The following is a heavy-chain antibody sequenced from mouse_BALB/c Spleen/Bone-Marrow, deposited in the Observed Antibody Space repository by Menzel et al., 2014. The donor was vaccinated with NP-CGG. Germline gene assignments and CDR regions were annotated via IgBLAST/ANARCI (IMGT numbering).Heavy chain of an antibody. CDR3: AGWLPAMDY. V-gene: IGHV1-80*01. D-gene: IGHD2-2*01. CDR1: GYALSSYW. J-gene: IGHJ4*01. Sequence: VQLQQSGAELVRPGSSVKISCKASGYALSSYWMSWVKQRPGQGLEWIGQIYPGDGDTNYNGKFKGKATLTADKSSSTAYMQLSSLTSEDSAVYFCAGWLPAMDYWGQGTSVTVSS. CDR2: IYPGDGDT.